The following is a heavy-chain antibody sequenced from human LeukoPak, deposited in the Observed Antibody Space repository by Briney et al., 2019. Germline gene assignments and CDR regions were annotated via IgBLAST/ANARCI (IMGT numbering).Heavy chain of an antibody. D-gene: IGHD1-1*01. J-gene: IGHJ4*02. V-gene: IGHV3-48*03. CDR3: ATARRDDWNFIVDY. CDR2: ISNAASTI. CDR1: GVSSFSTYE. Sequence: GGSLGLSCVASGVSSFSTYEMLWVRQAPGKGLDWVSYISNAASTISYADSVKGRFTISRDNTKKSLYLQMNSVRVEDTALYFCATARRDDWNFIVDYWGQGTLVTVSS.